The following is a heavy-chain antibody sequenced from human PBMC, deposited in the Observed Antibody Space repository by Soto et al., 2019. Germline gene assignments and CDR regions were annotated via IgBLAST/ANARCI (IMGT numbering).Heavy chain of an antibody. J-gene: IGHJ4*02. D-gene: IGHD1-26*01. CDR2: INGYNGNT. CDR3: ARGEQPVHFDY. Sequence: QVHLVQSGAEVKKTGASVKVSCKTSGYTFINYGISWVRQAPGQGLEWMGWINGYNGNTNYARKFQGKFTITNHTATNAAFMGLPILRSDDTAAYYCARGEQPVHFDYSGQGTLVTVSS. CDR1: GYTFINYG. V-gene: IGHV1-18*01.